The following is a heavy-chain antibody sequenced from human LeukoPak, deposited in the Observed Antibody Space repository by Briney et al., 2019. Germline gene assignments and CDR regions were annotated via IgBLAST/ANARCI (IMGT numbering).Heavy chain of an antibody. Sequence: SGGSLRLSCAASGFTFNTYTMNWVRQLPGKRLEWVAYVSGSGSTVYYADSVKGRFTVSRDNGKSSLYLQMNSLRVEDTALYYCVRQFASWGQGTLVTVSS. V-gene: IGHV3-48*01. CDR2: VSGSGSTV. J-gene: IGHJ4*02. CDR3: VRQFAS. CDR1: GFTFNTYT.